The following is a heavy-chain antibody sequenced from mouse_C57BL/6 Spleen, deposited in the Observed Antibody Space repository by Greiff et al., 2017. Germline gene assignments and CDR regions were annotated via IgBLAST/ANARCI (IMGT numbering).Heavy chain of an antibody. J-gene: IGHJ3*01. CDR2: IRSKSSNYAT. V-gene: IGHV10-3*01. CDR3: VRVDDYDDGDWAWFAY. D-gene: IGHD2-4*01. Sequence: DVKLVESGGGLVQPKGSLKLSCAASGFTFNTYAMHWVRQAPGKGLEWVARIRSKSSNYATYYADSVKDRFTISRDDSQSMLYLQMNNLKTEDTAMYYCVRVDDYDDGDWAWFAYWGQGTLVTVSA. CDR1: GFTFNTYA.